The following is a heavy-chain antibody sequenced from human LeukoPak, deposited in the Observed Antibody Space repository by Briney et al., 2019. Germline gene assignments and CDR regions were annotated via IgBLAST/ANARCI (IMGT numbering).Heavy chain of an antibody. J-gene: IGHJ4*02. CDR2: ISYDGNNK. V-gene: IGHV3-30*18. CDR3: AKDRGYSSSWYYFDY. D-gene: IGHD6-13*01. Sequence: GGSLRLSCAASGFTFSSYGMHWVRQAPGKGLEWVAVISYDGNNKYYADSVKGRFTISRDNSKNTLYLQMNSLRAEDTAVYYCAKDRGYSSSWYYFDYWGQGTLVTVSS. CDR1: GFTFSSYG.